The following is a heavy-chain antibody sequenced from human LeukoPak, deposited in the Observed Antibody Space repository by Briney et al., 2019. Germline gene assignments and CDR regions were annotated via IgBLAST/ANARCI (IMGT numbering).Heavy chain of an antibody. D-gene: IGHD3-22*01. CDR2: ISDSGDT. CDR3: ARDAYYDSSGYFNDTFDI. J-gene: IGHJ3*02. Sequence: PSETLSLTCTVSGASISSSYWSWIRQPPGKGLEWIGHISDSGDTDYNPSLKSRITISVDTPKKQFSLRLRSVTAADTALYYCARDAYYDSSGYFNDTFDIWRQGTMVTVSS. CDR1: GASISSSY. V-gene: IGHV4-59*01.